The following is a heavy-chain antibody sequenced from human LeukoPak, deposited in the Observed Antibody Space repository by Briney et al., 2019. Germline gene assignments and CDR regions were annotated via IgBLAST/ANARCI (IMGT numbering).Heavy chain of an antibody. CDR3: ARIRGYLYCFDY. CDR1: GGSISSSSYY. Sequence: SETLSLTCTVSGGSISSSSYYWGWIRQPPGKGLEWIGSIYYSGSAYYNPSLESRVTISVDTSKNQFSLKLSSVTAADTAVCYCARIRGYLYCFDYWGQGTLVTVSS. J-gene: IGHJ4*02. D-gene: IGHD5-18*01. CDR2: IYYSGSA. V-gene: IGHV4-39*01.